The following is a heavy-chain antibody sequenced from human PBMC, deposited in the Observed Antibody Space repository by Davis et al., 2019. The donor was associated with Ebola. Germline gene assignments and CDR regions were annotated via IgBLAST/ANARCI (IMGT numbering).Heavy chain of an antibody. D-gene: IGHD5-12*01. Sequence: GGSLRLSCAASGFTFSSYSMNWVRQAPGKGLEWVSYISSSSSTIYYADSVKGRFIISRDNAKNSLYLQMNSLRAEDTAVYYCARERWLRGYYFDYWGQGTLVTVSS. CDR3: ARERWLRGYYFDY. CDR1: GFTFSSYS. J-gene: IGHJ4*02. CDR2: ISSSSSTI. V-gene: IGHV3-48*04.